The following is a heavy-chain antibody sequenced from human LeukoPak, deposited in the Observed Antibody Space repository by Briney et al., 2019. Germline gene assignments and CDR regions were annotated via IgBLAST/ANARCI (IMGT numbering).Heavy chain of an antibody. D-gene: IGHD3-22*01. J-gene: IGHJ4*02. Sequence: PGGSLRLSCAASGFTFDDYAMHWVRQAPGKGLEWVSGISWNSGSIGYADSVKGRFTISRDNSKNTLYLQMNSLRAEDTAVYYCATQPRNSYDSSGYYFDYWGQGTLVTVSS. CDR1: GFTFDDYA. CDR2: ISWNSGSI. CDR3: ATQPRNSYDSSGYYFDY. V-gene: IGHV3-9*01.